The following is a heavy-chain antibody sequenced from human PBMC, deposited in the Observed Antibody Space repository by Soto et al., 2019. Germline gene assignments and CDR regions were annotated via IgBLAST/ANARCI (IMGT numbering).Heavy chain of an antibody. Sequence: GGSLRLSCASSWFTFTRYSMNWVRQAPGKGLEWVSSISSTTNYIYYGDSMRGRFTISRDNAKNSLYLEMNSLRAEDTAVYYCARESEDLTSNFDYWGQGTLVTVSS. V-gene: IGHV3-21*06. CDR3: ARESEDLTSNFDY. CDR2: ISSTTNYI. J-gene: IGHJ4*02. CDR1: WFTFTRYS.